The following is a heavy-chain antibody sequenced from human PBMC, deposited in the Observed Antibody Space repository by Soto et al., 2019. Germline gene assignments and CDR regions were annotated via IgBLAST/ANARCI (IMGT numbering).Heavy chain of an antibody. D-gene: IGHD3-3*01. V-gene: IGHV3-7*01. CDR1: GASFSIYW. J-gene: IGHJ6*02. Sequence: LRLSCSASGASFSIYWMSWVRQSPGKGLEWVGNIKQDGSEKYYVDSVKGRFTISRDNAKNSLFLQMSSLRAEDTAVYYCARGFTYYDFWSGWLSPEDYYAMDVWGQGTTVTVSS. CDR2: IKQDGSEK. CDR3: ARGFTYYDFWSGWLSPEDYYAMDV.